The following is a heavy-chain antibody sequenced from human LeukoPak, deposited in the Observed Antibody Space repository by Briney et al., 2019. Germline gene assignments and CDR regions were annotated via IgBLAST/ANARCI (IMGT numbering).Heavy chain of an antibody. V-gene: IGHV4-30-4*08. CDR2: IYYSGNT. CDR1: GGSLSSGDYY. CDR3: ARDVSSTLILDY. Sequence: PSETLSLTCTVSGGSLSSGDYYWSWIRQPPGKGLEWIVYIYYSGNTSYNPSLKSRVTMSVDTSKNQFSLKLNSVTAADTAVYYCARDVSSTLILDYWGQGTLVTVPS. J-gene: IGHJ4*02. D-gene: IGHD2-21*01.